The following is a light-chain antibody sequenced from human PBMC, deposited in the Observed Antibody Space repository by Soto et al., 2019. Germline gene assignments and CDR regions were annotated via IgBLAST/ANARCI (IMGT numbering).Light chain of an antibody. Sequence: EIVLTQSPSTMSLSPGERATLSCRASQNIGNFLAWYQHKPGQAPRLLIYDASKRATGIPARFSGSGSGTDFALTISILEPADFAVYYCQQRTTWPPLFAFGPGTRVDIK. V-gene: IGKV3-11*01. CDR2: DAS. CDR3: QQRTTWPPLFA. CDR1: QNIGNF. J-gene: IGKJ3*01.